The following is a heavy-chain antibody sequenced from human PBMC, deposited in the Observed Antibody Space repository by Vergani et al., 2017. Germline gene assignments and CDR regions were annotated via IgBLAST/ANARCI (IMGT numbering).Heavy chain of an antibody. CDR2: IYYSGST. CDR1: GFTFSDFS. CDR3: ARHLAYCGGDCYPYYDGMDL. D-gene: IGHD2-21*02. Sequence: VQLVESGGGLVKPGGSLRLSCAASGFTFSDFSMSWVRQAPGKGLEWIGSIYYSGSTYYNPSLKSRVTISVDTSKNQFSLKLSSVTAADKAVYYCARHLAYCGGDCYPYYDGMDLWGQGTTVTVSS. V-gene: IGHV4-38-2*01. J-gene: IGHJ6*02.